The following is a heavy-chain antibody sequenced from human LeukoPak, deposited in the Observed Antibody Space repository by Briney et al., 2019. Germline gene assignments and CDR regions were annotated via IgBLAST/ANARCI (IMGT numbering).Heavy chain of an antibody. J-gene: IGHJ6*04. D-gene: IGHD3-10*01. CDR3: ARDWSGYGSGSYYNPISMDV. CDR2: ISSSSYI. Sequence: PGRSLRLSCAASGFTFSSYSMNWVRQAPGKGLEWVSSISSSSYIYYADSVKGRFTISRDNAKSSLYLQMNSLRAEDTAVYYCARDWSGYGSGSYYNPISMDVWGKGTTVTVSS. CDR1: GFTFSSYS. V-gene: IGHV3-21*01.